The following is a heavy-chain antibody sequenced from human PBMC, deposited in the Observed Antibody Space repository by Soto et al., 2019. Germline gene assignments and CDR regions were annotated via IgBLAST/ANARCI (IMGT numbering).Heavy chain of an antibody. D-gene: IGHD5-18*01. J-gene: IGHJ6*02. Sequence: LTRAVYGGSFSCYYWSWIRQPPWKGLEWIVEINHSGSTNYNPSLKSRVTISVDTSKNQFSLKLSSVTAADTAVYYCARGRDTARTYYYYGMDVWGQGTTVTVSS. CDR2: INHSGST. V-gene: IGHV4-34*01. CDR1: GGSFSCYY. CDR3: ARGRDTARTYYYYGMDV.